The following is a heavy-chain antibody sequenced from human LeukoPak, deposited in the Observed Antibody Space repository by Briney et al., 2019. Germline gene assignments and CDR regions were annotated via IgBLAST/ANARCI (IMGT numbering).Heavy chain of an antibody. CDR3: AKDKTAAAGDNFDY. J-gene: IGHJ4*02. CDR2: ISGDGGST. CDR1: GFTFDDYA. D-gene: IGHD6-13*01. Sequence: GGSLRLSCAASGFTFDDYAMHWVRQAPGKGLEWVSLISGDGGSTYYADSVKGRFTISRDNSKNSLYLQMSSLRTEDTALYYCAKDKTAAAGDNFDYWGQGTLVTVSS. V-gene: IGHV3-43*02.